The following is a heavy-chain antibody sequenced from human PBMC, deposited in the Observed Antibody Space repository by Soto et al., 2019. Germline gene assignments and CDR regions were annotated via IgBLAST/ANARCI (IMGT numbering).Heavy chain of an antibody. J-gene: IGHJ6*02. V-gene: IGHV1-18*01. CDR2: IRAYNGNT. Sequence: AAVKVSCKASGDAFTSYGISWVRHAPEQGLEWMGWIRAYNGNTNYAQKLQGRVTMTTDTSTSTAYIELRSLRSDDTAVYYCPTPLLSPYCYYGMDVWGQGTTVTVSS. D-gene: IGHD2-15*01. CDR3: PTPLLSPYCYYGMDV. CDR1: GDAFTSYG.